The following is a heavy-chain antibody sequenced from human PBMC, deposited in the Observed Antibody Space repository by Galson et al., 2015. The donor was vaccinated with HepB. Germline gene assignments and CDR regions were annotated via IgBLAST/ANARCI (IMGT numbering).Heavy chain of an antibody. CDR2: INVIGDST. CDR1: GFTFSSYA. J-gene: IGHJ4*02. Sequence: SLRLSCAASGFTFSSYAMSWVRQAPGKGLEWVSSINVIGDSTYYADSVKGRFTISRDNSKNTLYLQMNSLRAEDTAVYYCAKEFSAIFGYYGWYWGQGTLVTVSS. CDR3: AKEFSAIFGYYGWY. V-gene: IGHV3-23*01. D-gene: IGHD3-3*01.